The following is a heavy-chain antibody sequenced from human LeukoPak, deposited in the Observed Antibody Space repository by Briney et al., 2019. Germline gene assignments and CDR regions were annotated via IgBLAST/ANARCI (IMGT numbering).Heavy chain of an antibody. V-gene: IGHV3-30*03. J-gene: IGHJ3*02. D-gene: IGHD1-26*01. Sequence: PGGSLRLSCAASGFTFSSYGMHWVRQAPGKGLEWVAVISYDGSNKYYADSVKGRFTISRDNSKNTLYLQMNSLRAEDTAVYYCARDMFLRKGRVGATLIAFDIWGQGTMVTVSS. CDR1: GFTFSSYG. CDR2: ISYDGSNK. CDR3: ARDMFLRKGRVGATLIAFDI.